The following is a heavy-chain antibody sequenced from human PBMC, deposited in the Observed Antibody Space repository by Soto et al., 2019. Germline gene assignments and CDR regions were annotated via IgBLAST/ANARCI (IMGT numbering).Heavy chain of an antibody. CDR1: GGSISSGGYY. V-gene: IGHV4-31*03. CDR3: ARDGGGVRGGYHDAFDI. J-gene: IGHJ3*02. Sequence: QVQLQESGPGLVKPSQTLSLTCTVSGGSISSGGYYWSWIRQHPGKGLEWIGYIYYSGSTYYNPSLKSRVTLSVDTSKNQFSLKVSSVTAADTAVYYWARDGGGVRGGYHDAFDIWGQGTMVTVSS. CDR2: IYYSGST. D-gene: IGHD3-10*01.